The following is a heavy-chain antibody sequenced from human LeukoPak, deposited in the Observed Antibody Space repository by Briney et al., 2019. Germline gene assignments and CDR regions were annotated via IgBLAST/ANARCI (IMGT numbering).Heavy chain of an antibody. CDR3: ARGLPTYYDILTGYFSRDAFDI. CDR1: GGLISNSY. CDR2: ISTSGST. Sequence: PSETLSLTCTVSGGLISNSYWCWVRQPAGKGLEWIGRISTSGSTDYNPSLKGRVTISVDTSKNQFSLKLSSVTAADTAVYYCARGLPTYYDILTGYFSRDAFDIWGQGTMVTVSS. J-gene: IGHJ3*02. D-gene: IGHD3-9*01. V-gene: IGHV4-4*07.